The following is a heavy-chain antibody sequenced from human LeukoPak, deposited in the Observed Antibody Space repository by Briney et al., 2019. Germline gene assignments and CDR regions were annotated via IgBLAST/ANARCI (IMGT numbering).Heavy chain of an antibody. D-gene: IGHD3-16*02. CDR1: GGSISSSSYY. CDR3: ARSDSYYDYVWGSYRPTPYDY. V-gene: IGHV4-39*01. Sequence: PSETLSLTCTVSGGSISSSSYYWGWIRQPPGKGLEWIGSIYYSGSTYYNPSLKSRVTISVDTSKNQFSLKLSSVTAADTAVYYCARSDSYYDYVWGSYRPTPYDYWGQGTLVTVSS. J-gene: IGHJ4*02. CDR2: IYYSGST.